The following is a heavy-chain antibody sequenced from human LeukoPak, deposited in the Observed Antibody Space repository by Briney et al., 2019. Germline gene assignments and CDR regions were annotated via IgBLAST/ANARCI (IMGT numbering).Heavy chain of an antibody. D-gene: IGHD1-26*01. V-gene: IGHV3-64*01. Sequence: GGSLRLSCAASGFTFSSYAMHWVRQAPGKGLEYVSAISSNGGNQYYANSGKGRFTISRDNSKDTLYLQMGSLRGEDMAVYYCARDAQGAGAPQGGGGVSDYWGQGTLVTVSS. J-gene: IGHJ4*02. CDR3: ARDAQGAGAPQGGGGVSDY. CDR1: GFTFSSYA. CDR2: ISSNGGNQ.